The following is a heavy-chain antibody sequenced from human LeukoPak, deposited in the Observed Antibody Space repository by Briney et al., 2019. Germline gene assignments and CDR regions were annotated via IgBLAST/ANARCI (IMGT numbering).Heavy chain of an antibody. D-gene: IGHD6-13*01. CDR3: ARGIATAGYDY. J-gene: IGHJ4*02. CDR2: INPRRGTT. CDR1: GYTFTIYY. V-gene: IGHV1-46*01. Sequence: ASVRVSFKASGYTFTIYYLHWVRQAPGEGLEWMGIINPRRGTTSFAQKFQGRVTMTRDTSTSTVYMDLSSLRSDDTAVYYCARGIATAGYDYWGQGTLVTVSS.